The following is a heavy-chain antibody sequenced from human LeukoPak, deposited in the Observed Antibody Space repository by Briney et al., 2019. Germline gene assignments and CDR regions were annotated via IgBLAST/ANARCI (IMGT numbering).Heavy chain of an antibody. CDR1: GFVFSTYA. CDR3: ARVGGYYYDSSGYTSLDGGFDY. J-gene: IGHJ4*02. CDR2: TSYDEGNK. D-gene: IGHD3-22*01. V-gene: IGHV3-30*04. Sequence: GGSLRLSCAASGFVFSTYAMHWVRQAPGKGLEWVAVTSYDEGNKIHTDSVKGRFTISRDNSKNTLYLQMNSLRVEDTAVYYCARVGGYYYDSSGYTSLDGGFDYWGRGTLVTVSS.